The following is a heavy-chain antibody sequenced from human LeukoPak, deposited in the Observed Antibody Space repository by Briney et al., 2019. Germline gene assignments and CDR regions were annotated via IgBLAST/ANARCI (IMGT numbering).Heavy chain of an antibody. J-gene: IGHJ3*02. Sequence: GASVKVSCKVSGYTLTELSMHWVRQAPGKGLEWMGGFGPEDGETIYAQKFQGRVTMTEDTSTDTAYMELSSLRSEDTAVYYCATPPRALYYDSSRAFDIWGQGTMVTVSS. D-gene: IGHD3-22*01. V-gene: IGHV1-24*01. CDR3: ATPPRALYYDSSRAFDI. CDR1: GYTLTELS. CDR2: FGPEDGET.